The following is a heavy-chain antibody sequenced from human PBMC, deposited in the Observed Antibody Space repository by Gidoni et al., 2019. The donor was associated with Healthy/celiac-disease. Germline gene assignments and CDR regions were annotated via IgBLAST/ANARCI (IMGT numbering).Heavy chain of an antibody. Sequence: EVQLVESGGGLVKPGGSLRLSCAASGFTFCSYSMNGVSQAQGKGLEWVSSISSSSSYIYDADSVKGRFTISRDNAKNSLYLQMNSLRAEDTAVYYCATMVRGVIMGNDAFDIWGQGTMVTVSS. CDR3: ATMVRGVIMGNDAFDI. D-gene: IGHD3-10*01. CDR2: ISSSSSYI. J-gene: IGHJ3*02. V-gene: IGHV3-21*01. CDR1: GFTFCSYS.